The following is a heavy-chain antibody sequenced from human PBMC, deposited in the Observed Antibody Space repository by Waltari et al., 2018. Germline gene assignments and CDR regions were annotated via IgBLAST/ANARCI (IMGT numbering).Heavy chain of an antibody. D-gene: IGHD2-21*02. CDR1: GGSIISYY. CDR3: ARCGGDCSADL. V-gene: IGHV4-59*01. J-gene: IGHJ2*01. CDR2: IYYSGST. Sequence: QVQLQESGPGLVKPSETLSLTCTVSGGSIISYYWSWIRQPPGKGLEWIGYIYYSGSTNYNPSLKSRVTISVDTSKNQFSLKLSSVTAADTAVYYCARCGGDCSADLWGRGTLVTVSS.